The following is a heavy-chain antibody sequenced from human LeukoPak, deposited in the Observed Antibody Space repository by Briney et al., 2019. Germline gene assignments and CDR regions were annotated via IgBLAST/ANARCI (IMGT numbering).Heavy chain of an antibody. D-gene: IGHD4-11*01. CDR2: VYYSGNT. J-gene: IGHJ4*02. CDR3: VRGFYSPHY. V-gene: IGHV4-61*08. CDR1: GGSVSSGGYY. Sequence: SETLSLTCTVSGGSVSSGGYYWSWIRQPPGKGLEWIGYVYYSGNTNYNPSLKSRVTISVDTSKNQFSLKLSSVTAADTAVYYCVRGFYSPHYWGQGTLVTVSS.